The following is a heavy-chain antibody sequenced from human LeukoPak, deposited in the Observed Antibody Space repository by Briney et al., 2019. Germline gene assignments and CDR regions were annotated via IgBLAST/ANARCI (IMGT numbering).Heavy chain of an antibody. D-gene: IGHD2-15*01. CDR1: GGTFSSYA. J-gene: IGHJ5*02. Sequence: ASVKVSCKASGGTFSSYAISWLRQAPGQGLEWMGRIIPIFGTANYAQKFQGRVTITTDESTSTAYMELSSLRSEDTAVYYCARAVLGYCSGGSCYGRDWFDPWGQGTLVTVSS. V-gene: IGHV1-69*05. CDR2: IIPIFGTA. CDR3: ARAVLGYCSGGSCYGRDWFDP.